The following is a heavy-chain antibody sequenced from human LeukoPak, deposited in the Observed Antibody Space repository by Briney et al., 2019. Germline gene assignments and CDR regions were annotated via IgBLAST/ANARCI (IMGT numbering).Heavy chain of an antibody. J-gene: IGHJ5*02. D-gene: IGHD3-10*01. CDR1: GFTFSSYG. V-gene: IGHV3-33*01. Sequence: GGSLRLSCAASGFTFSSYGMHWVRQAPGKGLEWVAVIWYDGSNKCYADSVKGRFTISRDNSKNTLYLQMNSLRAEDTAVYYCARDYYGSDFNENWFDPWGQGTLVTVSS. CDR2: IWYDGSNK. CDR3: ARDYYGSDFNENWFDP.